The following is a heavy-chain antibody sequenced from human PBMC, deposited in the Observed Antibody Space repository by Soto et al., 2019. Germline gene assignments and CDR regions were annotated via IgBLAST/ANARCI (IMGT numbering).Heavy chain of an antibody. V-gene: IGHV1-2*04. J-gene: IGHJ4*02. Sequence: ASVKVSCKASGYTFTGYYMHWVRQAPGQGLEWMGWINPNSGGTNYAQKFQGWVTMTRDTSISTAYMELSRLRSDDTAVYYCARGRQLVPGRTFDYWGQGTLVTVSS. CDR3: ARGRQLVPGRTFDY. CDR1: GYTFTGYY. D-gene: IGHD6-13*01. CDR2: INPNSGGT.